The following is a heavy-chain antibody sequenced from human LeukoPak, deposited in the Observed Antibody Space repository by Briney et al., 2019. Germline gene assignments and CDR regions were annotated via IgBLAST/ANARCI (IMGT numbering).Heavy chain of an antibody. CDR2: INTNTGNP. D-gene: IGHD6-13*01. CDR3: ARDLSSSWYVEWFDP. Sequence: ASVKVSCKASGYTFTSYAMNWVRQAPGQGLEWMGWINTNTGNPTYAQGFTGRFVFSLDTSVSTAYLQISSLKAEDTAVYYCARDLSSSWYVEWFDPWGQGTLVTVSS. V-gene: IGHV7-4-1*02. CDR1: GYTFTSYA. J-gene: IGHJ5*02.